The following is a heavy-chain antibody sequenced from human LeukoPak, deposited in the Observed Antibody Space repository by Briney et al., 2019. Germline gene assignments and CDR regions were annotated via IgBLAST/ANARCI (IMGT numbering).Heavy chain of an antibody. D-gene: IGHD6-19*01. CDR1: GASINSSY. V-gene: IGHV4-59*08. CDR2: VYYTGRT. J-gene: IGHJ4*02. Sequence: SETLSLTCTVSGASINSSYWSWIRQSPGKGLEWIGYVYYTGRTYYNPSLKSRVTMSLDTSKNQFSLKLNSVTAADTAVCYCARLKGYSSGWYPSHYFDYWGQGTLVTVSS. CDR3: ARLKGYSSGWYPSHYFDY.